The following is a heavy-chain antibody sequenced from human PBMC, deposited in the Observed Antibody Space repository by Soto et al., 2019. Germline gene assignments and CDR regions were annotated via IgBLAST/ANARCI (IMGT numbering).Heavy chain of an antibody. J-gene: IGHJ4*02. CDR1: GFTSDDYA. CDR3: ATDTIRGTGPD. Sequence: PGGSLRLSCVASGFTSDDYAMHWCRQVPGKGLEWGSGIHWNSDNIGYADSVKGRFTISRDNAKNSLYLQMNSLRVEDTACYYSATDTIRGTGPDWGPGTLVTVS. CDR2: IHWNSDNI. D-gene: IGHD3-9*01. V-gene: IGHV3-9*02.